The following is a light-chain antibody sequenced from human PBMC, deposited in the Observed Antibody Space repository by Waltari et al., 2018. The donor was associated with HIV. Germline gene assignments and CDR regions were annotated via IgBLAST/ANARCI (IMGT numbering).Light chain of an antibody. V-gene: IGKV3-20*01. Sequence: TQSPGTLSLSPGERATLSCRASQSVSSSYLAWYQQKPGQAPRLLIYGASSRATGIPDRFSGSGSGTDFTLTISRLEPEDFAVYYCQQYGSSPETFGPGTKVDIK. CDR2: GAS. CDR3: QQYGSSPET. CDR1: QSVSSSY. J-gene: IGKJ3*01.